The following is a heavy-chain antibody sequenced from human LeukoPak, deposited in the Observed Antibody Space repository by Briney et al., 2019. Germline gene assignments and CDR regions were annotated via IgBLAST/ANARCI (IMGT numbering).Heavy chain of an antibody. V-gene: IGHV3-33*08. J-gene: IGHJ3*02. CDR3: ASDGGDPYAFDI. CDR2: IWYDGSNK. Sequence: QPGGSLRLSCAASGFTFSSYWMSWVRQAPGKGLEWVAVIWYDGSNKYYADSVKGRFTISRDNSKNTLYLQMNSLRAEDTAVYYCASDGGDPYAFDIWGQGTMVTVSS. CDR1: GFTFSSYW. D-gene: IGHD2-21*02.